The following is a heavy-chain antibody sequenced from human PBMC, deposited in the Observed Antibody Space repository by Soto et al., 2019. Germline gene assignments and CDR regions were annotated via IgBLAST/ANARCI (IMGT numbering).Heavy chain of an antibody. J-gene: IGHJ5*02. CDR1: GFPLSSYA. CDR2: FSGTGGYT. CDR3: ARGQRALITYGPSDH. V-gene: IGHV3-23*01. D-gene: IGHD4-17*01. Sequence: GCLRLSCAASGFPLSSYAMSWVRQAPWKGLEWVSTFSGTGGYTYYADSVKGRFTISRDDSKNTLFLHMNSLRAADTAVYYCARGQRALITYGPSDHWGKGTLVIV.